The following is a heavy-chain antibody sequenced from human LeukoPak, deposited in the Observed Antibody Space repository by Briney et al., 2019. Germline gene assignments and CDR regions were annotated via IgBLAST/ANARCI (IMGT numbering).Heavy chain of an antibody. CDR2: IYYSGST. Sequence: SGTLSLTCTVSGGSISSSFYYWSWIRQPPEKGLEWIGYIYYSGSTNYNPSLKSRVTISVDTSKNQFSLKLSSVTAADTAVYYCARDTGNWFDPWGQGTLVTVSS. V-gene: IGHV4-61*01. CDR3: ARDTGNWFDP. CDR1: GGSISSSFYY. D-gene: IGHD2-8*02. J-gene: IGHJ5*02.